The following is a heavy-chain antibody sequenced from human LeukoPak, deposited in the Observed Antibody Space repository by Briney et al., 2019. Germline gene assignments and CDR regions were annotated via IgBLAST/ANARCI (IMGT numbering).Heavy chain of an antibody. Sequence: GGSLRLSCAASGFTVSSNYMSWVRQAPRKGLEWVSVIYSGGSTYYADSVKGRFTISRDNSKNTLYLQMNSLRAEDTAVYYCARRVVRYYYDSWGQGTLVTVSS. D-gene: IGHD3-22*01. CDR2: IYSGGST. J-gene: IGHJ4*02. CDR1: GFTVSSNY. CDR3: ARRVVRYYYDS. V-gene: IGHV3-53*01.